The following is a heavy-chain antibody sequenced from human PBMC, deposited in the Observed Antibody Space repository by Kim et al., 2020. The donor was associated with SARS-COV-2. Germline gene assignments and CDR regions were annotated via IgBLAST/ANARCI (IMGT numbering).Heavy chain of an antibody. CDR3: AKTLFGGKLD. V-gene: IGHV3-23*01. D-gene: IGHD2-15*01. CDR1: GFTFSNYA. CDR2: INGSGSTK. J-gene: IGHJ4*02. Sequence: GGSLRLSCAASGFTFSNYAMSWVRQAPGKGLEWVSVINGSGSTKYYVDYVRGRFIISRNNTKNTVYLQMNSLRDEDTAVYYCAKTLFGGKLDGGQGSLVSVSS.